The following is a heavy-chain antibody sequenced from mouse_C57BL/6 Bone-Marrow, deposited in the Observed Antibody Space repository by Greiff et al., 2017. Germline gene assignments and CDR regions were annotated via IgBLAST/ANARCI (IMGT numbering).Heavy chain of an antibody. D-gene: IGHD2-5*01. CDR2: IDPSDSYT. CDR1: GYTFTSYW. V-gene: IGHV1-50*01. J-gene: IGHJ3*01. Sequence: QVQLQQPGAELVKPGASVKLSCKASGYTFTSYWMQWVKQRPGQGLEWIGEIDPSDSYTNYNQKFKGKATLTVDKSSSTAYTQLSSLTSEDSAVYYCARYPNYSNYLSWFAYWGQGTLVTVSA. CDR3: ARYPNYSNYLSWFAY.